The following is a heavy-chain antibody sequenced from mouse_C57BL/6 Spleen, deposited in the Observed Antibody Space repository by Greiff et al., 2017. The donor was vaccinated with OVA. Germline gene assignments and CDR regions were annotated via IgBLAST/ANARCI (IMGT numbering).Heavy chain of an antibody. D-gene: IGHD3-2*02. CDR2: IDPSDSET. Sequence: QVQLQQPGAELVRPGSSVKLSCKASGYTFTSYWMHWVKQRPIQGLEWIGNIDPSDSETHYNQKFKDKATLTVDKSSSTAYMQLSSLTSEDSAVYYCARGGSSGHAGAMDDWGQGTSVTVSS. CDR1: GYTFTSYW. J-gene: IGHJ4*01. V-gene: IGHV1-52*01. CDR3: ARGGSSGHAGAMDD.